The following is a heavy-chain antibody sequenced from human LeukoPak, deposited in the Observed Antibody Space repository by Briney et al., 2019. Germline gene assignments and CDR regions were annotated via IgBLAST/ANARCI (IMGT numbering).Heavy chain of an antibody. CDR3: ARSPSRSGWYGAVSYALDY. CDR1: GGSFSGYY. J-gene: IGHJ4*02. CDR2: INHGGST. V-gene: IGHV4-34*01. Sequence: SETLSLTCAVYGGSFSGYYWTWIRQPPGKGLEWIGEINHGGSTNYNPSLKSRVTMSVDTSKNQFSLNLSSVTAADTAVYYCARSPSRSGWYGAVSYALDYWGQGALVSVSS. D-gene: IGHD6-19*01.